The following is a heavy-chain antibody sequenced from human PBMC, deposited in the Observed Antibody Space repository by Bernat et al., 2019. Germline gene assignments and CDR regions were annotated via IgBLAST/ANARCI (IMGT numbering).Heavy chain of an antibody. J-gene: IGHJ4*02. CDR1: GFTFGDYA. V-gene: IGHV3-49*03. D-gene: IGHD3-9*01. CDR2: IRSKAYGGTT. CDR3: TRARWLGYDILTGYYPHFDY. Sequence: EVQLVESGGGLVQPGRSLRLSCTASGFTFGDYAMSWFRQAPGKGLEWVGFIRSKAYGGTTEYAASVKGRFTISRDDSKSIAYLQMNSLKTEDTAVYYCTRARWLGYDILTGYYPHFDYWGQGTLVTVSS.